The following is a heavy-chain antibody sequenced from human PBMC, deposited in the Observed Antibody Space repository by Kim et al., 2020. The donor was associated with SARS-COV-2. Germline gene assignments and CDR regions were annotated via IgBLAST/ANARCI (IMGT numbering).Heavy chain of an antibody. Sequence: ASVKVSCKASGYTFTSYAMHWVRQAPGQRLEWMGWINAGNGNTKYSQKFQGRVTITRDTSASTAYMELSSLRSEDTAVYYCARDGSVYSGSHYYFDYWGQGTLVTVSS. D-gene: IGHD1-26*01. CDR2: INAGNGNT. V-gene: IGHV1-3*01. CDR1: GYTFTSYA. J-gene: IGHJ4*02. CDR3: ARDGSVYSGSHYYFDY.